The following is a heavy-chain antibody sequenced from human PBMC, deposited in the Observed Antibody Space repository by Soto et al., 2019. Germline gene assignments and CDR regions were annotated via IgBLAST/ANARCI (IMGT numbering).Heavy chain of an antibody. CDR2: INHSGST. J-gene: IGHJ4*02. V-gene: IGHV4-34*01. CDR1: GGSFSGYY. Sequence: PSETLSLTCAVYGGSFSGYYWSWIRQPPGKGLEWIGEINHSGSTNYNPSLKSRVTISVDTSKNQFSLKLSSVTAADTAVYYCARGPTRYSSGWYTVWGQGTLVTVSS. CDR3: ARGPTRYSSGWYTV. D-gene: IGHD6-19*01.